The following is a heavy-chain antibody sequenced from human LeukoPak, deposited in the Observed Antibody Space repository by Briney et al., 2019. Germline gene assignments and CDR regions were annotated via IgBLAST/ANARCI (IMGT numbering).Heavy chain of an antibody. J-gene: IGHJ6*03. V-gene: IGHV4-59*01. CDR1: GGSISSYY. D-gene: IGHD3-22*01. CDR3: ARSSEGRYYYDSSGYSYYYYYMDV. CDR2: IYYSGCT. Sequence: SETLSLTCTVSGGSISSYYWSWIRQPPGKGLEWIGYIYYSGCTNYNPSLKSRVTISVDTSKNQFSLKLNSVTAADTAVYYCARSSEGRYYYDSSGYSYYYYYMDVWGKGTTVTISS.